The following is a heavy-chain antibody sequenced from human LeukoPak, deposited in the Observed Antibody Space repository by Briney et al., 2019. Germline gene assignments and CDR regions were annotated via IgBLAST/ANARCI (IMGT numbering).Heavy chain of an antibody. CDR1: GFTFSSYA. CDR3: ASGSGYSSGWYQY. Sequence: GGSLRLSCAASGFTFSSYAMSWVRQAPGKGLEWVSAISGSGGSTYYADSVKGRFTISRDNSKNTLYLQMNSLGAEDTAVYYCASGSGYSSGWYQYWGRGTLVTVSS. D-gene: IGHD6-19*01. J-gene: IGHJ4*02. CDR2: ISGSGGST. V-gene: IGHV3-23*01.